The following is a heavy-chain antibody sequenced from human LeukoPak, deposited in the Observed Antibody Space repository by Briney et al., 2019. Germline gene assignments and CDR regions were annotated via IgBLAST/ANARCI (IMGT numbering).Heavy chain of an antibody. CDR1: GGTFSSYA. V-gene: IGHV1-69*05. Sequence: GASVKVSCKASGGTFSSYAISWVRQAPGQGLEWMGGIIPIFGTANYAQKFQGRVTITTDESTSTAYMELSSLRSEDTAVYYCAREYVTERWLQSGTFDYWGQGTLVTVSS. D-gene: IGHD5-24*01. CDR2: IIPIFGTA. CDR3: AREYVTERWLQSGTFDY. J-gene: IGHJ4*02.